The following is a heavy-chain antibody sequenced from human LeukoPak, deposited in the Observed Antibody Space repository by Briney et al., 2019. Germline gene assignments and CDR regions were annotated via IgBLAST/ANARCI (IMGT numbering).Heavy chain of an antibody. V-gene: IGHV3-21*01. CDR2: ISSSSSYI. CDR1: GFTFSSYS. J-gene: IGHJ1*01. D-gene: IGHD6-19*01. Sequence: GGSLRLSCAASGFTFSSYSMNWVRQAPGKGLEWVSSISSSSSYIYYADSVKGRFTISRDNAKNSLYLQMNSLRAEDTAVYYCARVGSSGWRFQHWGQGTLVTVSS. CDR3: ARVGSSGWRFQH.